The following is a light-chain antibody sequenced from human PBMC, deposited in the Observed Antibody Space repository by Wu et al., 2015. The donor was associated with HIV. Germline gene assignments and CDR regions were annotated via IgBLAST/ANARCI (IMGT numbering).Light chain of an antibody. V-gene: IGKV1-13*02. Sequence: AVQLTQSPSSLSASIGDRVNITCRASQDIFTYLAWYQQXPGKAPRVLIYDASTLQSGVSSRFSGSGSGADFTLTISGLQREDFAVYFCQQLNSFPLTFGQGSRLEI. CDR2: DAS. CDR3: QQLNSFPLT. CDR1: QDIFTY. J-gene: IGKJ5*01.